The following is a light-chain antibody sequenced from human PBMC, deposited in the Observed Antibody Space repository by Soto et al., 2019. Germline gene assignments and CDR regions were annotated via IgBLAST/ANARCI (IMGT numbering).Light chain of an antibody. J-gene: IGKJ4*01. CDR1: QSVSSH. CDR2: DTS. V-gene: IGKV3-11*01. Sequence: EIVLTQSPATLSLSPGERATLSCRASQSVSSHLAWYQQKPGQAPRLLMYDTSNRATGIPARFSGSGSGTDFTLTISSLEPEDFAVYYCQQRVNWPLTFGGGTKMEIK. CDR3: QQRVNWPLT.